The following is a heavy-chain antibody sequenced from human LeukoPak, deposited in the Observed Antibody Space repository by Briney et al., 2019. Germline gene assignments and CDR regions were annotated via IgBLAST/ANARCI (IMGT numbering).Heavy chain of an antibody. J-gene: IGHJ4*02. CDR1: GFTFSNAW. V-gene: IGHV3-15*01. CDR2: IKSKTDGGTT. D-gene: IGHD5-18*01. Sequence: PGGSLRLSCAASGFTFSNAWMSWVRQAPGKGLEWVGRIKSKTDGGTTDYAAPVKGRFTISRDDSKNTLYLQMNSLKTEDTAVYYCTTDLDTAMVRVNCYWGQGTLVTVSS. CDR3: TTDLDTAMVRVNCY.